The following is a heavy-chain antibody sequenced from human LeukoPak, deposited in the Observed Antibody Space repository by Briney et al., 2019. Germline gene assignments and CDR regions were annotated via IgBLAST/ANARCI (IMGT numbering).Heavy chain of an antibody. CDR3: AKGSIRWLQSPFDY. D-gene: IGHD5-24*01. V-gene: IGHV3-48*02. CDR2: ISSSSSTI. Sequence: GGSLRLSCAASGFTFSSYAMNWVRQAPGKGLEWVSYISSSSSTIYYADSVKGRFTISRDNAKNSLYLQMNSLRDEDTAVYYCAKGSIRWLQSPFDYWGQGTLVTVSS. CDR1: GFTFSSYA. J-gene: IGHJ4*02.